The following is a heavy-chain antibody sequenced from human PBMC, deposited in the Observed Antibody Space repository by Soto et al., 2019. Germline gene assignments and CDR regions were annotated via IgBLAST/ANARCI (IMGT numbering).Heavy chain of an antibody. CDR2: IWYDGSNK. J-gene: IGHJ2*01. D-gene: IGHD3-10*01. CDR1: GFSFSRYG. Sequence: QVQLVESGGAVVKPGRSLRLSCAASGFSFSRYGMHWVRQAPGKGLEWWAIIWYDGSNKYYADSVQGRFSISRDNSKNMLYLQMDSLRAEDTAVFYCARDGACGENSAWWFDLWCRGTLVTVSS. CDR3: ARDGACGENSAWWFDL. V-gene: IGHV3-33*01.